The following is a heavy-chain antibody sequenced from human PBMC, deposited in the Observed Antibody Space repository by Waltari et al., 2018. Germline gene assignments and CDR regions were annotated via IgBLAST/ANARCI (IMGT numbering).Heavy chain of an antibody. Sequence: QIALKESAPTLVKTKETLTLTCTFSGFSLSTSGVGVGWIRQAPGKALEWLGLSWWDDDMYYSPALNNRLTVTKDTSKSLVVLTMTNVEPGDTATYYCAHKPQSDYIGSGNYRNWLDPWGQGTLVTVSS. CDR3: AHKPQSDYIGSGNYRNWLDP. CDR2: SWWDDDM. D-gene: IGHD1-1*01. V-gene: IGHV2-5*02. J-gene: IGHJ5*02. CDR1: GFSLSTSGVG.